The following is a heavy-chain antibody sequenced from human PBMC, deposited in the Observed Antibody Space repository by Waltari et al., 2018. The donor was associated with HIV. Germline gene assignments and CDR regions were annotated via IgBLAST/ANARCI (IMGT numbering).Heavy chain of an antibody. CDR3: ARHDGTSYYFGSDMNPRPFSFWFAS. J-gene: IGHJ5*01. D-gene: IGHD3-10*01. Sequence: QLLLQESGPGLVRPSETLPPTRTVTRPSIRSRRSHWSCVRKPQGPRLEWIVSTMYSGSTYNNPSLRSRVAISVDTSRNQFSLNLTSVTAADTALYYCARHDGTSYYFGSDMNPRPFSFWFASWGQGILVTVSS. V-gene: IGHV4-39*01. CDR1: RPSIRSRRSH. CDR2: TMYSGST.